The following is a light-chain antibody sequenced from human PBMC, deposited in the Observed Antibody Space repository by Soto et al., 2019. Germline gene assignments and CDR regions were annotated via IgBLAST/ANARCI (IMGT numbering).Light chain of an antibody. CDR2: GAS. J-gene: IGKJ5*01. V-gene: IGKV1-5*01. CDR1: QSVSIW. CDR3: QQLHSYPIT. Sequence: DIQMAQSPSTLSASVGDRVTITCRASQSVSIWLAWYQQKPGKAPKLLVYGASTLYTGVPSRFSGSESGAVFTLTISSLQPEDFATYYCQQLHSYPITFGQGTRLEI.